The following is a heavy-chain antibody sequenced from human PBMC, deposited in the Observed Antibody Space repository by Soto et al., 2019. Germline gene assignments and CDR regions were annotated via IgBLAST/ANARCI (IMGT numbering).Heavy chain of an antibody. CDR3: ARALGYCSSTSCYFDYYYGMDV. Sequence: SVKVSCKASGGTFSSYAISWVRQAPGQGXEWMGGIIPIFGTANYAQKFQGRVTITADESTSTAYMELSSLRSEDTAVYYCARALGYCSSTSCYFDYYYGMDVWGQGATVTVSS. V-gene: IGHV1-69*13. CDR2: IIPIFGTA. CDR1: GGTFSSYA. D-gene: IGHD2-2*01. J-gene: IGHJ6*02.